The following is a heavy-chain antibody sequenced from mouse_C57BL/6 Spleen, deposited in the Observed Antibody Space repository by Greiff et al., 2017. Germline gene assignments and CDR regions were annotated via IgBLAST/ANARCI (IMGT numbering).Heavy chain of an antibody. J-gene: IGHJ1*03. CDR3: ARKEYYYGSSWWYFDV. D-gene: IGHD1-1*01. Sequence: QVQLQQSGPGLVAPSQSLSISCTVSGFSLTSYAISWVRQTPGKGLEWLGVIWTGGGTNYNSDLNYSLSISKDNTKSQVVLKQTSQQTDDTARYYCARKEYYYGSSWWYFDVWGTGTTVTVSS. V-gene: IGHV2-9-1*01. CDR1: GFSLTSYA. CDR2: IWTGGGT.